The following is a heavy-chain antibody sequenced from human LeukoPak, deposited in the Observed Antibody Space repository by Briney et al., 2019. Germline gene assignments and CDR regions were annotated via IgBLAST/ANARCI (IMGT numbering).Heavy chain of an antibody. D-gene: IGHD2-15*01. Sequence: QSGGSLRLSCAASGFTFSSYAMHWVRQAPGKGLEWVAVISYDGSNKYYADSVKGRFTISRDNSKNMLYLQMNSLRAEDTAVYYCAREYALVVAAYGMDVWGQGTTVTVSS. V-gene: IGHV3-30-3*01. CDR3: AREYALVVAAYGMDV. CDR2: ISYDGSNK. CDR1: GFTFSSYA. J-gene: IGHJ6*02.